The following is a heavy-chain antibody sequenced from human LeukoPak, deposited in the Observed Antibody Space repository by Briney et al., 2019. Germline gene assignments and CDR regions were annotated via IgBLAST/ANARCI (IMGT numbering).Heavy chain of an antibody. CDR3: ARGGKYYYDSSGYYRPPDY. Sequence: GGSLRLSCAASGFTFADYAMHWVRQAPGKGLVWVSRINSDGSSTSYADSVKGRFTISRDNAKNTLYLQMNSLRAEDTAVYYCARGGKYYYDSSGYYRPPDYWGQGTLVTVSS. J-gene: IGHJ4*02. V-gene: IGHV3-74*01. D-gene: IGHD3-22*01. CDR2: INSDGSST. CDR1: GFTFADYA.